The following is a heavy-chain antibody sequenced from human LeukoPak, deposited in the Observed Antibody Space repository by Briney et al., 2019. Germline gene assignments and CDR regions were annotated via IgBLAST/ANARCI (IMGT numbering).Heavy chain of an antibody. V-gene: IGHV4-61*02. CDR3: ASRTYSSGWYVGY. J-gene: IGHJ4*02. D-gene: IGHD6-19*01. CDR1: GGSISSGSYY. Sequence: SETLSLTCTVSGGSISSGSYYWSWIRQPAGKGLEWIGRIYTSGSTNYNPSLKSRVTMSVDTSKNQFSLKLSSVTAADTAVYYCASRTYSSGWYVGYWGQGTLVTVS. CDR2: IYTSGST.